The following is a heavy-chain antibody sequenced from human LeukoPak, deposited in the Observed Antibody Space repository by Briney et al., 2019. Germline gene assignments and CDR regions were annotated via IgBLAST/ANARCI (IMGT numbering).Heavy chain of an antibody. D-gene: IGHD1-7*01. CDR2: ISSSSSTI. Sequence: GGSLRLSCAASGFTFSSYSMNWVRQAPGKGLEWFSYISSSSSTIYYADSVKGRFTISRDNAKNSLYLQMNSLRAEDTAVYYCARYNWNYAAVDYWGQGTLVTVSS. J-gene: IGHJ4*02. V-gene: IGHV3-48*01. CDR3: ARYNWNYAAVDY. CDR1: GFTFSSYS.